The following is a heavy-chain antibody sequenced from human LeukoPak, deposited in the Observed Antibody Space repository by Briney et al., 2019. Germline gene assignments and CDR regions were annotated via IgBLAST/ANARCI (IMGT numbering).Heavy chain of an antibody. CDR2: ISGSGGST. CDR3: AKPYDFWSGYYGDY. V-gene: IGHV3-23*01. J-gene: IGHJ4*02. Sequence: GGSLRLSCAASGVTFSSYAMSWVRQAPGKGLEWVSAISGSGGSTYYADSVKGRFTISRDNSKNTLYLQMNSLRAEDTAVYYCAKPYDFWSGYYGDYWGQGTLVTVSS. D-gene: IGHD3-3*01. CDR1: GVTFSSYA.